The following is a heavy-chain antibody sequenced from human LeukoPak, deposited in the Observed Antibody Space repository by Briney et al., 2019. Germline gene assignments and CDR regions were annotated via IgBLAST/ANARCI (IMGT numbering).Heavy chain of an antibody. CDR2: ISSSGSTI. CDR3: ATEGYYYDSGGFSLFDY. CDR1: GFTFSRYN. J-gene: IGHJ4*02. V-gene: IGHV3-48*01. Sequence: PGGSPRLSCAASGFTFSRYNMNWVRQAPGKALEFISHISSSGSTIYYADSVKGRFTISRDNTKNSFYLQMNSLRAEDTAVYYCATEGYYYDSGGFSLFDYWGQGTLVTVSS. D-gene: IGHD3-22*01.